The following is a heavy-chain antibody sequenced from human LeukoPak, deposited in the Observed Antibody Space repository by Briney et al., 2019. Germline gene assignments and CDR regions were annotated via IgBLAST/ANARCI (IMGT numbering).Heavy chain of an antibody. V-gene: IGHV5-51*01. CDR2: IYPGDSDT. J-gene: IGHJ3*02. CDR3: ARHPRDYGDYSDAFDI. D-gene: IGHD4-17*01. Sequence: PEESLKISCKGSGYSFTSYWIGWVRQMPGKGLEWMGIIYPGDSDTRYSPSFQGQVTISADKSISTAYLQWSSLKASDSAMYYCARHPRDYGDYSDAFDIWGQGTMVTVSS. CDR1: GYSFTSYW.